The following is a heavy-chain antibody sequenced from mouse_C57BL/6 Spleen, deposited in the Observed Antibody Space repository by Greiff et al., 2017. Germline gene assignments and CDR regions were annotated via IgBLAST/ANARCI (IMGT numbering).Heavy chain of an antibody. J-gene: IGHJ3*01. Sequence: EVQVVESGGGLVKPGGSLKLSCAASGFTFSSYAMSWVRQTPEKRLEWVATISDGGSYTYYPDNVKGRFTISRDNAKNNLYLQMSHLKSEDTAMYYCAREDFTTVVAPGAYRGQGTLVTVSA. CDR2: ISDGGSYT. V-gene: IGHV5-4*01. D-gene: IGHD1-1*01. CDR3: AREDFTTVVAPGAY. CDR1: GFTFSSYA.